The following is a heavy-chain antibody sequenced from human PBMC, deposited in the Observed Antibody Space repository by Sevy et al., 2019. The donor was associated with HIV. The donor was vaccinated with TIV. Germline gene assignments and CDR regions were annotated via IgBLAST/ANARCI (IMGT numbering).Heavy chain of an antibody. CDR1: GFTFSSYG. Sequence: GGSLRRSCAASGFTFSSYGMHWVRQAPGKGLEWVAVISYDGSNKYYADSVKGRFTISRDNSKNTLYLQMNSLRAEDTAVYYCAKGDSSGYYSYYYGMDVWGQGTTVTVSS. J-gene: IGHJ6*02. D-gene: IGHD3-22*01. CDR3: AKGDSSGYYSYYYGMDV. V-gene: IGHV3-30*18. CDR2: ISYDGSNK.